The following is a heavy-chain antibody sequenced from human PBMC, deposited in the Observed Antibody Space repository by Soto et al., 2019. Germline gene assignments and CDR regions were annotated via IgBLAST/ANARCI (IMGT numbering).Heavy chain of an antibody. CDR2: INHSGST. D-gene: IGHD5-12*01. J-gene: IGHJ5*02. Sequence: QVQLQQWGAGLLKPSETLSLTCAVYGGSFSGYYWSWIRQPPGKGLEWIGEINHSGSTNYNPSLKSRVTISVDTSKNQFSLKLSSVTAADTAVYYCASLVATIRAYWFDPWGQGTLVTVSS. V-gene: IGHV4-34*01. CDR3: ASLVATIRAYWFDP. CDR1: GGSFSGYY.